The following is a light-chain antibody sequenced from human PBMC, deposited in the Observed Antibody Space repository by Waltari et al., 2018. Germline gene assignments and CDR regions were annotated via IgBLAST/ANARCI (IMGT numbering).Light chain of an antibody. V-gene: IGKV4-1*01. J-gene: IGKJ4*01. Sequence: DIVMTQSPDSLAVSLGERAPNNCKSSQSVLYSSNNKNYLAWYQQKPGQPPKLLIYWASTRESGVPDRFSGSGSGTDFTLTISSLQAEDVAVYYCQQYYSTPLTFGGGTKVEIK. CDR1: QSVLYSSNNKNY. CDR2: WAS. CDR3: QQYYSTPLT.